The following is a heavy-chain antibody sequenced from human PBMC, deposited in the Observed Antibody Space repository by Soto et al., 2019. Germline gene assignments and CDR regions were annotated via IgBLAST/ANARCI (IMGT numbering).Heavy chain of an antibody. J-gene: IGHJ6*02. CDR1: GGSISSSNW. CDR3: ATAGIAARPGYYYYYGMDV. V-gene: IGHV4-4*02. CDR2: IYHSGST. D-gene: IGHD6-6*01. Sequence: QVQLQESGPGLVKPSGTLSLTCAVSGGSISSSNWWSWVRQPPGKGLEWIGEIYHSGSTNYNPSLKSRVTISVDKSKNQFSLKLSSVTAADTAVYYCATAGIAARPGYYYYYGMDVWGQGTTVTVSS.